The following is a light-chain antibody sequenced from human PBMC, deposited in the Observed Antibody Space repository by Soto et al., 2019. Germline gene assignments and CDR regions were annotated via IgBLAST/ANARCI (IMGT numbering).Light chain of an antibody. J-gene: IGKJ1*01. CDR1: QSVSSN. CDR2: GAS. V-gene: IGKV3-15*01. CDR3: QQYNNWPPWT. Sequence: EIVMTQSPATLSVSPGERATLSCRASQSVSSNLAWYQQKPGQAPRLLIYGASIRATGIPARFSGSGSGTEFTLTISSLQSEDFAVCYCQQYNNWPPWTFGQGTKVEIK.